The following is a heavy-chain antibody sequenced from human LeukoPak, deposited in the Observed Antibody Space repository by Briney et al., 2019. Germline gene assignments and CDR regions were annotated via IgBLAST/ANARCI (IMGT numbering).Heavy chain of an antibody. V-gene: IGHV1-24*01. CDR1: GYTLTELS. CDR2: FDPEDGET. D-gene: IGHD3-22*01. CDR3: ATDYYYDSSGSYYTIDY. Sequence: GASVKVSCKVSGYTLTELSMHWVRQAPGKGLEWMGGFDPEDGETFYAQKFQGRVTMTEDTSTDTAYMELSSLRSEDTAVYYCATDYYYDSSGSYYTIDYWGQGTLVTVSP. J-gene: IGHJ4*02.